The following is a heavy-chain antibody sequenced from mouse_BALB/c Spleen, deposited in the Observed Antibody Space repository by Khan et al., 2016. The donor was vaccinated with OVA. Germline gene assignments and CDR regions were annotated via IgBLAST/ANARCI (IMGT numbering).Heavy chain of an antibody. CDR1: GYTFTNYG. V-gene: IGHV9-1*02. D-gene: IGHD3-3*01. J-gene: IGHJ4*01. CDR2: IYTYTGEP. Sequence: QIQLVQSGPDLKKPGETVKISCKASGYTFTNYGINWVKQAPGKGLKWMGWIYTYTGEPKYADDFKGRFAFSLDTSARTAYLEINNLKNEDKATYFCSRGGRSAMDYWGQGTSVTVSS. CDR3: SRGGRSAMDY.